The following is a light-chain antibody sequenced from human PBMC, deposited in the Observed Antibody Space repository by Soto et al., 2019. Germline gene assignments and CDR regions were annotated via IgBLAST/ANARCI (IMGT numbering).Light chain of an antibody. CDR3: QQYGDSPHMYI. CDR1: QSVSSSY. J-gene: IGKJ2*01. Sequence: EIVLTQSPGTLSLSPGERATLSCRASQSVSSSYLAWYQQKPGRTPRLLIYGASNRATGIPDRFSGSGSGTDFTLTISRLESEDFAVYYCQQYGDSPHMYIFGQGTKLEIK. CDR2: GAS. V-gene: IGKV3-20*01.